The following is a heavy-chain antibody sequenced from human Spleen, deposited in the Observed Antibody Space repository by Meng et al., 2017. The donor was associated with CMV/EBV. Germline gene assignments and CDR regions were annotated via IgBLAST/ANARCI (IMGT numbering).Heavy chain of an antibody. D-gene: IGHD2-15*01. CDR2: INPKSGGT. CDR1: GYTFTGYY. J-gene: IGHJ6*02. V-gene: IGHV1-2*02. Sequence: ASVKVSCKASGYTFTGYYIHWVRQAPGQGPEWMGWINPKSGGTNYAQKFQGRVTMTRDTSISTVYMELSRLRSDDTAVYYGARSRIGYCSGGRCYPPYYNNGMDVWGQGTTVTVSS. CDR3: ARSRIGYCSGGRCYPPYYNNGMDV.